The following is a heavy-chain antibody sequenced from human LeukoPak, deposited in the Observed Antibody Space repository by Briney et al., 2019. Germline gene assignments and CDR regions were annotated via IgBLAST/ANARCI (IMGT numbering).Heavy chain of an antibody. J-gene: IGHJ6*03. CDR3: AGVASSGPFYYYMDV. CDR1: GFTVSNNY. Sequence: PGGSLRLSCAASGFTVSNNYMIWVRQAPGKGLECISVIYSGGSPFYADSVKGRFTISRDNSENTLSLQMDSLGAEDTAVYYCAGVASSGPFYYYMDVWGKGSTVTVSS. V-gene: IGHV3-66*02. D-gene: IGHD3-3*01. CDR2: IYSGGSP.